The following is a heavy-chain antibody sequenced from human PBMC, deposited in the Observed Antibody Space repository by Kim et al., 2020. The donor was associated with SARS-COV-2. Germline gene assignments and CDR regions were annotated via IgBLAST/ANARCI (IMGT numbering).Heavy chain of an antibody. D-gene: IGHD4-17*01. V-gene: IGHV4-34*01. CDR1: GGSFSGYY. CDR2: INHSGST. CDR3: ARDRGDYGGNGFDY. Sequence: SETLSLTCAVYGGSFSGYYWSWIRQPPGKGLEWIGEINHSGSTNYNPSLKSRVTISVDTSKNQFSLKLSSVTAADTAVYYCARDRGDYGGNGFDYWGQGTLVTVSS. J-gene: IGHJ4*02.